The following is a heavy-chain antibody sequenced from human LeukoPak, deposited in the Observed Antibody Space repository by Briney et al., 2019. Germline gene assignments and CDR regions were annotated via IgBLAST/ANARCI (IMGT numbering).Heavy chain of an antibody. CDR1: GFTFSTYW. CDR3: ARELASGD. CDR2: INTDGNST. Sequence: GGSLRLSCAASGFTFSTYWLHWVRQAPGKGLVWVSQINTDGNSTTYADSLKGRFTVSRDNAKNTLYLQMNSLRAEDTAVYYCARELASGDWGQGTLVTVSS. J-gene: IGHJ4*02. D-gene: IGHD6-13*01. V-gene: IGHV3-74*01.